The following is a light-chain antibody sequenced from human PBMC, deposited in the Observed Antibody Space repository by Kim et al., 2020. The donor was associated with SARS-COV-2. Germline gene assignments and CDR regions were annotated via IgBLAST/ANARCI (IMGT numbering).Light chain of an antibody. Sequence: LSFSPGERATLSCRASQSVSSYLAWYQQKPGQAPRLLIYDASNRATGIPARFSGSGSGTDFTLTISSLEPEDFAVYYCQQRSNWLTFGGGTKVEI. CDR3: QQRSNWLT. J-gene: IGKJ4*01. V-gene: IGKV3-11*01. CDR1: QSVSSY. CDR2: DAS.